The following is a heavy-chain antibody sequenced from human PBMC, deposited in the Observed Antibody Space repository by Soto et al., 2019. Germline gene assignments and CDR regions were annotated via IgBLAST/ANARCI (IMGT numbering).Heavy chain of an antibody. J-gene: IGHJ4*02. V-gene: IGHV3-74*01. D-gene: IGHD6-13*01. CDR1: GFTFSSYW. CDR2: INSDGSST. CDR3: ARGEIAAAGLFDY. Sequence: GGSLRLSCAASGFTFSSYWMHWVRQAPGKGLVWVSRINSDGSSTSYADSVKGRFTISRDNAKNTLYLQMNSLRAEDTAVYYCARGEIAAAGLFDYWGQGTLVTVSS.